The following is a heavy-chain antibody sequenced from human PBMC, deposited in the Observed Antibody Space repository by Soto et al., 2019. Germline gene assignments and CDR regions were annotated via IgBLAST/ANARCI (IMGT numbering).Heavy chain of an antibody. Sequence: SATLSLTCTVSGGSISSGGYSWSWIRQPPGKGLEWIGYIYHSGSTYYNPSLKSRVTISVDRSKNQFSLKLSSVTAADTAVYYCAREIQGYSYYFDYWGQGTLVTV. CDR2: IYHSGST. J-gene: IGHJ4*02. V-gene: IGHV4-30-2*01. CDR3: AREIQGYSYYFDY. D-gene: IGHD5-18*01. CDR1: GGSISSGGYS.